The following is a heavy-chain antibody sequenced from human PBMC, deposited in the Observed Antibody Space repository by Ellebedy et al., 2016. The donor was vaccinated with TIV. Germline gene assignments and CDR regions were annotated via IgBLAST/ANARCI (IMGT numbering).Heavy chain of an antibody. D-gene: IGHD3-22*01. V-gene: IGHV1-46*01. J-gene: IGHJ4*02. CDR2: INPSGGST. CDR3: ARGEADYDSSGYPFHLDY. CDR1: GYTFTSYY. Sequence: ASVKVSCKASGYTFTSYYMHWVRQAPGQGLEWMGIINPSGGSTSYAQKFQGRVTMTRDTSTSTVYMELSSLRSEDTAVYYCARGEADYDSSGYPFHLDYWGQGTLVTVSS.